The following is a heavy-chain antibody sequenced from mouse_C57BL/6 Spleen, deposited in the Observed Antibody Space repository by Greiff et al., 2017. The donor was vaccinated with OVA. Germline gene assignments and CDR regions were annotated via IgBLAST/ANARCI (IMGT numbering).Heavy chain of an antibody. CDR1: GFTFSDYG. CDR2: ISSGSSTI. CDR3: AREGPFYAMDY. J-gene: IGHJ4*01. D-gene: IGHD3-3*01. V-gene: IGHV5-17*01. Sequence: KLVESGGGLVKPGGSLKLSCAASGFTFSDYGMHWVRQAPEKGLEWVAYISSGSSTIYYADTVKGRFTISRDNAKNTLFLQMTSLRSEDTAMYYCAREGPFYAMDYWGQGTSVTVSS.